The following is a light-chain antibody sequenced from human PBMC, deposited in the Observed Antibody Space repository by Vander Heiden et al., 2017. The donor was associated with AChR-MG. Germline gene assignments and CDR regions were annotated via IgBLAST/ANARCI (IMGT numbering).Light chain of an antibody. V-gene: IGKV3-15*01. Sequence: DIVMTQSPATLSVSPGERAPLSCRSSQSVSSNLAWYQQKHGQAPRLLIYGASTRATGIPSRFSGSGSGTEFTLTISSLQSEDFAVYYCQQYNNWPLTFGQGTRLEIK. CDR3: QQYNNWPLT. CDR1: QSVSSN. CDR2: GAS. J-gene: IGKJ5*01.